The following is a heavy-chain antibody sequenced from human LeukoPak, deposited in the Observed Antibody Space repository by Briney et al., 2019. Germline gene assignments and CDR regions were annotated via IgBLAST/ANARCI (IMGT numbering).Heavy chain of an antibody. CDR1: GYTFTAYY. CDR2: INPNSGGT. J-gene: IGHJ4*02. Sequence: ASMKVSCEASGYTFTAYYMHWVRQAPGQGVEWMGWINPNSGGTNYAQKFQGRVTMTRDTSISTAYMELSRLRSDDTAVYYCASPNVAAAGTGDYWGQGTLVTVSS. D-gene: IGHD6-13*01. CDR3: ASPNVAAAGTGDY. V-gene: IGHV1-2*02.